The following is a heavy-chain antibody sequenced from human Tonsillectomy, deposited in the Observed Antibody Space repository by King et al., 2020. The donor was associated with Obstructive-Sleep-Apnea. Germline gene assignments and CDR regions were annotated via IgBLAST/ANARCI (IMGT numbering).Heavy chain of an antibody. CDR1: GGSISSGGYY. CDR3: ARAHLLPMIGGAFDI. CDR2: IYYSGST. J-gene: IGHJ3*02. D-gene: IGHD3-10*02. V-gene: IGHV4-31*03. Sequence: QLQESGPGLVKPSQTLSLTCTVSGGSISSGGYYWSWIRQHPGKGLEWIGYIYYSGSTYYNPSLQSRVTISVDTSKNQFSLNLSSVTAADTAVYYCARAHLLPMIGGAFDIWGQGTMVTVSS.